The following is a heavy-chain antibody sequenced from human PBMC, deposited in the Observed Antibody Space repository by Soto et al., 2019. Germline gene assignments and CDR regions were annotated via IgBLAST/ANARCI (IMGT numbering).Heavy chain of an antibody. J-gene: IGHJ4*02. V-gene: IGHV1-18*01. CDR3: SRERAKVATRAIGF. CDR1: GYTFTSYG. CDR2: INAYNGNT. Sequence: QVQLVQSGAEVKKPGASVKVSCKTSGYTFTSYGISWVRQAPGRGLEWMGWINAYNGNTNYAQKLQGRVTMTTATTPSTAYVELRSLRSDDTAVYYCSRERAKVATRAIGFWGQGTLVTVSS. D-gene: IGHD5-12*01.